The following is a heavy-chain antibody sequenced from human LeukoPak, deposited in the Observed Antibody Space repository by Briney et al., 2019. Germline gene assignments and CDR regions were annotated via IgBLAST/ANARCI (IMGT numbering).Heavy chain of an antibody. CDR1: GGSISSYY. CDR3: ARDAVYCSGGSCYSGFDY. CDR2: IYYSGST. J-gene: IGHJ4*02. V-gene: IGHV4-59*01. Sequence: PSETLSLTCTVSGGSISSYYWSWIRQPPGKGLEWIGYIYYSGSTNYNPSLKSRVTISVDTSKNQFSLKLSSVTAADTAVYYCARDAVYCSGGSCYSGFDYWGQGTLVTVSS. D-gene: IGHD2-15*01.